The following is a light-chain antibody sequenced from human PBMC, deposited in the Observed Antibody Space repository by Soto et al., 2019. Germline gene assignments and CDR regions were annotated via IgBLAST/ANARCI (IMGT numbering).Light chain of an antibody. CDR3: QQYNSYPWT. Sequence: DIQMTHSPSTLSASEGDRVTITCRASQSISSGVAWYQQKPGKAPKLLIYKASSLESGVPSRFSGSGSGTEFTLTISSLQPDDFATYYCQQYNSYPWTFGQGTKVEIK. CDR1: QSISSG. V-gene: IGKV1-5*03. J-gene: IGKJ1*01. CDR2: KAS.